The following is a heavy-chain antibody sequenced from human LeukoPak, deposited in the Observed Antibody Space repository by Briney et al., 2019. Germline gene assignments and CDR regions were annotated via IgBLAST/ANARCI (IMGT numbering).Heavy chain of an antibody. CDR3: AKGKGLAVAGTAGFDY. CDR1: GFTFSNYA. V-gene: IGHV3-23*01. J-gene: IGHJ4*02. D-gene: IGHD6-19*01. Sequence: GGSLRLSCAASGFTFSNYAMSWVRQAPGKGLEWVSAISGSGSRTYYADSVRGRFTISRDNSKNTLYLQMNSLRAEDTALYYCAKGKGLAVAGTAGFDYWGQGTLVTVSS. CDR2: ISGSGSRT.